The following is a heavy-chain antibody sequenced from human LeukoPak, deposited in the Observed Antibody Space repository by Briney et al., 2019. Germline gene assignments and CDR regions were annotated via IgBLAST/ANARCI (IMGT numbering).Heavy chain of an antibody. V-gene: IGHV3-33*01. CDR2: IWYDENNK. Sequence: GGSLRLSCAAPGFTFSSYGMHWVRQAPGKGLEGGAVIWYDENNKYYADSVKGRFTISRDNSKNTLYLQMNSLRAEDTAVYYCARDVADAFDIWGQGTMVTVSS. J-gene: IGHJ3*02. CDR3: ARDVADAFDI. D-gene: IGHD2-15*01. CDR1: GFTFSSYG.